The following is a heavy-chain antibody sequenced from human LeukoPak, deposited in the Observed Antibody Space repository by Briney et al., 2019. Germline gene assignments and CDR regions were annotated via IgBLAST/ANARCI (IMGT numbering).Heavy chain of an antibody. D-gene: IGHD1-26*01. Sequence: SETLSLTCTVSGGSISGDYWSWIWQPAGKGLEWIGRINTSGNINYNPSLKSRVTMSLDTSKNQFSLNLRSVTAADTAVYYCARGWAYMDVWGKGTTVTVSS. CDR3: ARGWAYMDV. V-gene: IGHV4-4*07. CDR1: GGSISGDY. J-gene: IGHJ6*03. CDR2: INTSGNI.